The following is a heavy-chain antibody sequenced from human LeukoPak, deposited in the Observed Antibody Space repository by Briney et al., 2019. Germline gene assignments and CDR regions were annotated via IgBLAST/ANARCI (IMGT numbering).Heavy chain of an antibody. V-gene: IGHV1-18*01. D-gene: IGHD3-3*01. CDR2: ISTYNGNT. J-gene: IGHJ4*02. Sequence: ASVKVSFTAFGYTFTSYGISWVRQAPGQGLEWMGWISTYNGNTKYGQKFQGRVTMTADTSTSTAYMELRSLRSDDTAVYYCARKVSWSGYCDYWGQGTLVTVSS. CDR1: GYTFTSYG. CDR3: ARKVSWSGYCDY.